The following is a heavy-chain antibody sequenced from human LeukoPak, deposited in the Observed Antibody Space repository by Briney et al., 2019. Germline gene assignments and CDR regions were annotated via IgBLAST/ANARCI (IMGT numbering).Heavy chain of an antibody. CDR1: GYSFVLYG. D-gene: IGHD4-17*01. V-gene: IGHV1-18*01. CDR3: ARDEDYGIFVNVDY. CDR2: ISTYNGNT. Sequence: ASVKVSCKASGYSFVLYGISWVRQAPGQGPEWMGWISTYNGNTKYAEKFQGRVTMTTDTPTSTAYMELRSLRSDDTAVYYCARDEDYGIFVNVDYWGQGTLVIVSS. J-gene: IGHJ4*02.